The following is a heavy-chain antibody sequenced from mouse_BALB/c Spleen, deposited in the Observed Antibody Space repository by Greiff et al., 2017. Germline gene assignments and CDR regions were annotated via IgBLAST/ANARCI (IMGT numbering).Heavy chain of an antibody. CDR3: ARDKGYGPFAY. Sequence: EVQRVESGPGLVKPSQSLSLTCSVTGYSITSGYYWNWIRQFPGNKLEWMGYISYDGSNNYNPSLKNRISITRDTSKNQFFLKLNSVTTEDTATYYCARDKGYGPFAYWGQGTLVTVSA. CDR2: ISYDGSN. CDR1: GYSITSGYY. J-gene: IGHJ3*01. V-gene: IGHV3-6*02. D-gene: IGHD2-10*02.